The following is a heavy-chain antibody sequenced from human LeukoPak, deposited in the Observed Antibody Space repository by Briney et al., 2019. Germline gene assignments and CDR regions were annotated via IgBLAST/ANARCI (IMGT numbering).Heavy chain of an antibody. CDR1: GSSISSSSYY. J-gene: IGHJ5*02. D-gene: IGHD3-10*01. V-gene: IGHV4-39*01. Sequence: PSETLSLTCTVSGSSISSSSYYWVWIRQPPGKGLEWIGNIYYTRSTDYNPSLISRVTISVDTSKNQFSLKLSSVTAADTAVYYCARHRGTVYYGSGSYAGDWFDPWGQGTLVTVSS. CDR3: ARHRGTVYYGSGSYAGDWFDP. CDR2: IYYTRST.